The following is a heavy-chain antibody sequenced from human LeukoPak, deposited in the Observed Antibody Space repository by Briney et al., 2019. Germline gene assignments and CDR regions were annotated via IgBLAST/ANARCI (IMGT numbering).Heavy chain of an antibody. CDR2: FDPEDGET. D-gene: IGHD6-13*01. CDR3: ATHHNLAAAGSNWFDP. Sequence: ASVNVSCKVSGYTLTELSMHWVRQAPGKGLEWMGGFDPEDGETIYEQKFQGRVTMTEDTSTDTAYMELSSLRSEDTAVYYCATHHNLAAAGSNWFDPWGQGTLVTVSS. V-gene: IGHV1-24*01. J-gene: IGHJ5*02. CDR1: GYTLTELS.